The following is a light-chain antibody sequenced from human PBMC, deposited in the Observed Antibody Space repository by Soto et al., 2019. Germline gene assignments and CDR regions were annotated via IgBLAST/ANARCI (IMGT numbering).Light chain of an antibody. V-gene: IGKV3-11*01. CDR2: DAL. J-gene: IGKJ1*01. CDR3: QQRSDWPPPT. Sequence: EIVLTQSPATLSLSPGERATLSCRASQSVSSYLAWYQQKPGQAPRLLIYDALKRATGIPARFRGSGSGTDFTLTISSLEPEGFAVYYCQQRSDWPPPTFGQGTKVEI. CDR1: QSVSSY.